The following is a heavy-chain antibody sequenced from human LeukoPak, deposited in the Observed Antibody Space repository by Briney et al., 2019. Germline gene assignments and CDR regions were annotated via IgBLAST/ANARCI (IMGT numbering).Heavy chain of an antibody. D-gene: IGHD4-17*01. Sequence: SVKVSCKASGGTFSSYAISWVRQAPGQGLEWMGGIIPIFGTANYAQKFQGRVTTTADESTSTAYMELSSLRSEDTAVYYCARDKLGDYGDMGYFDYWGQGTLVTVSS. V-gene: IGHV1-69*13. CDR3: ARDKLGDYGDMGYFDY. CDR1: GGTFSSYA. J-gene: IGHJ4*02. CDR2: IIPIFGTA.